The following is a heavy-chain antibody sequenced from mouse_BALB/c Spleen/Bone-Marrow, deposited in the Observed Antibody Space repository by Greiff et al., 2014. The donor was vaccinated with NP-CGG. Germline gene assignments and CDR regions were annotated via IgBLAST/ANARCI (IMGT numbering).Heavy chain of an antibody. J-gene: IGHJ2*01. V-gene: IGHV14-3*02. Sequence: VQLQQSGAELVKPGASVKLSCTASGFNIKDTYIHWVKQRPEQGLEWIGRIDPANGNTKYDPKLQGKATITADTSSSTAYLYLSRLTSEDTAVYYCARYRLGTYFDYWGQGTTLTVSS. D-gene: IGHD2-14*01. CDR2: IDPANGNT. CDR3: ARYRLGTYFDY. CDR1: GFNIKDTY.